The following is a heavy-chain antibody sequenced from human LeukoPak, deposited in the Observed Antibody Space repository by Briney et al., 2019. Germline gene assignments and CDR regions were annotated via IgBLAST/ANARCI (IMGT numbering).Heavy chain of an antibody. J-gene: IGHJ4*02. CDR2: IYTSGST. D-gene: IGHD3-22*01. CDR3: ARETQFYDSSGYPDY. V-gene: IGHV4-4*07. CDR1: GGSIGSYY. Sequence: PSETLSLTCTVSGGSIGSYYWSWIRQPAGKGLEWIGRIYTSGSTNYNPSLKSRVTMSVDTSKNQFSLKLSSVTAADTAVYYCARETQFYDSSGYPDYWGQGTLVTVSS.